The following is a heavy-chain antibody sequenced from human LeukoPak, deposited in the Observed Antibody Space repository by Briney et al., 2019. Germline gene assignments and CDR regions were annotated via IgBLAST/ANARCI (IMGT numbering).Heavy chain of an antibody. CDR1: GFTVSSNY. V-gene: IGHV3-53*01. J-gene: IGHJ6*02. D-gene: IGHD4-11*01. Sequence: GGSLRLSCAASGFTVSSNYMSWVRQAPGKGLEWVSVIYSGGSTYYADSVKGRFTISRDNSKNTLYLQMNSLRAEDTAVDYCAKVAEAVTYYFYYYGMDVWGQGTTVTVSS. CDR2: IYSGGST. CDR3: AKVAEAVTYYFYYYGMDV.